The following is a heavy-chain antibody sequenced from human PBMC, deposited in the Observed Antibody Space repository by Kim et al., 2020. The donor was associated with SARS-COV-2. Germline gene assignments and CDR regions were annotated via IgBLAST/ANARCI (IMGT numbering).Heavy chain of an antibody. CDR1: GFTFSSYG. CDR3: ARDRQQLVLDY. Sequence: GGSLRLSCAASGFTFSSYGMHWVRQAPGKGLEWVAVIWYDGSNKYYADSVKGRFTISRDNSKNTLYLQMNSLRAEDTAVYYCARDRQQLVLDYWGQGTLVTVSS. CDR2: IWYDGSNK. J-gene: IGHJ4*02. D-gene: IGHD6-13*01. V-gene: IGHV3-33*01.